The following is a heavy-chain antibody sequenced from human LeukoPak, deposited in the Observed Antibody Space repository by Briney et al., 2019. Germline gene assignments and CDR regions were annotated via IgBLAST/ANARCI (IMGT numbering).Heavy chain of an antibody. CDR2: IIPIFGTA. J-gene: IGHJ6*03. D-gene: IGHD6-6*01. CDR1: GGTFSSYA. V-gene: IGHV1-69*05. Sequence: ASVKVSCKASGGTFSSYAISWVRQAPGQGLEWMGGIIPIFGTANYAQKFQGRVTITTDESTSTAYMELSSLRSEDTAVYYCARVPIRWSSSSGPSYYYYYMDVWGKGTTVTVSS. CDR3: ARVPIRWSSSSGPSYYYYYMDV.